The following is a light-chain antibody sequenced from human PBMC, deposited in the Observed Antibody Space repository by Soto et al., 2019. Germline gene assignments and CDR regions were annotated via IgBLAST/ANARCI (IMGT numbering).Light chain of an antibody. J-gene: IGKJ4*02. CDR2: DAS. CDR1: QSISSY. V-gene: IGKV1-5*01. Sequence: DIQMTQSPSSLSASVGDRVTITCRASQSISSYLNWYQQKPGKAPKLLIYDASTLESGVPSRFGGSGSGTEFTLTISSLQPDDFATHYCQQYNTYPWTFGGGTKVDIK. CDR3: QQYNTYPWT.